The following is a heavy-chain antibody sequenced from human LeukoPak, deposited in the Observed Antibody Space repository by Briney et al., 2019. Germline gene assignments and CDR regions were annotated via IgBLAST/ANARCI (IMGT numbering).Heavy chain of an antibody. CDR1: GFTFSSYS. D-gene: IGHD6-19*01. Sequence: PGGSLRLSCAASGFTFSSYSMNWVRQAPGKGLEWVSSISSSSSYIYYADSVKGRFTISRDNAKNSLYLQMNSLRAEDTAVYYCARGLYSSGWTAGYYGMDVWGQGTTVTVSS. J-gene: IGHJ6*02. CDR3: ARGLYSSGWTAGYYGMDV. V-gene: IGHV3-21*01. CDR2: ISSSSSYI.